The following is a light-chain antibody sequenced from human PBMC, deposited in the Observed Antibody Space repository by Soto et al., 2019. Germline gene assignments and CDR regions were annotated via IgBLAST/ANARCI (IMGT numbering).Light chain of an antibody. J-gene: IGKJ5*01. CDR1: QSVKSS. CDR2: GAS. V-gene: IGKV3-15*01. CDR3: QQRSSAIT. Sequence: EIMMTQSPSTLSVSPGERATLSCRASQSVKSSLAWYQQKPGQAPRLLIYGASTRATGIPARFSGSGSGTEFTLTISSLQSEDFAMYYCQQRSSAITFGQGTRLEIK.